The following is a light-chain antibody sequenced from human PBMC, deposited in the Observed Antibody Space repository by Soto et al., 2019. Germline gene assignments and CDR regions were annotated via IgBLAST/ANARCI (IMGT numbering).Light chain of an antibody. J-gene: IGKJ5*01. V-gene: IGKV3-20*01. CDR2: GAS. CDR1: QSLSNNIY. CDR3: QQYNNWPPIT. Sequence: EIVLTQSPGTLSLSPGERATLSCRASQSLSNNIYLAWYQQKPGQAPRLLIYGASSRATGIPNRFSGSGSGTDFTLTISSLQSEDFAVYYCQQYNNWPPITFGQGTRLEI.